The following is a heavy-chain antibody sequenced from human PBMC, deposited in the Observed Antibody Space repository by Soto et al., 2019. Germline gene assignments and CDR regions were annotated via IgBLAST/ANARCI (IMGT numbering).Heavy chain of an antibody. Sequence: QVQLQESGQGLVKPSQTLSLTCTVSGGSISSGDYYWSWIRQPPGKGLEWIGYIYYSGSTYYNPSLERCITISVGTSKNQFSLKLSSVTTADPCVYYCARECGSYGLGIDYWGQATLFTVSS. CDR3: ARECGSYGLGIDY. J-gene: IGHJ4*02. D-gene: IGHD3-10*01. CDR1: GGSISSGDYY. CDR2: IYYSGST. V-gene: IGHV4-30-4*01.